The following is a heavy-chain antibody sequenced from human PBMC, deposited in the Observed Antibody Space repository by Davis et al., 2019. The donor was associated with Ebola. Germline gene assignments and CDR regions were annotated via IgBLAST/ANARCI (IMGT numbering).Heavy chain of an antibody. CDR3: AIARNYYGSQPIDY. CDR2: ISGNGCST. V-gene: IGHV3-23*01. Sequence: GESLKISCAASGFTFSSNAMSWVRQAPGKGLEWVSAISGNGCSTYYADSVKGRFTISRDNSKNTLYVQMNSLRAEDTAVYYCAIARNYYGSQPIDYWGQGILVTVSS. D-gene: IGHD3-10*01. CDR1: GFTFSSNA. J-gene: IGHJ4*02.